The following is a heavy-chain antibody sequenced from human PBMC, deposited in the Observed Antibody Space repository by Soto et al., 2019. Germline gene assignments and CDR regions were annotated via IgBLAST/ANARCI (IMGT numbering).Heavy chain of an antibody. CDR3: ARVTYYYDSSGYLPPYYFDY. Sequence: GGSLRRSCAASGFTFSSYLMSWVRQAPGKGLEWVANIKQDGSDKYYVDSVNGRFTISRDNAKNSLYLQMNSLRAEDTAVYYCARVTYYYDSSGYLPPYYFDYWGQGTLVTVSS. CDR2: IKQDGSDK. D-gene: IGHD3-22*01. CDR1: GFTFSSYL. V-gene: IGHV3-7*01. J-gene: IGHJ4*02.